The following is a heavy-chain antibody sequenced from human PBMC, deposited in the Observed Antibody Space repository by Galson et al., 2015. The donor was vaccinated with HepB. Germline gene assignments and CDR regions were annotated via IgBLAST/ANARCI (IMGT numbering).Heavy chain of an antibody. CDR1: GGTFSAYT. J-gene: IGHJ4*02. V-gene: IGHV1-69*13. CDR3: ARAFYGDTKFDY. D-gene: IGHD4-17*01. Sequence: SVKVSCKASGGTFSAYTISWVRQAPGQGLEWMGGIKPMFGTANYAQKFQGRVTITADESTSTAYMELSSLRSEDTAVYYCARAFYGDTKFDYWGQGTLVTVSS. CDR2: IKPMFGTA.